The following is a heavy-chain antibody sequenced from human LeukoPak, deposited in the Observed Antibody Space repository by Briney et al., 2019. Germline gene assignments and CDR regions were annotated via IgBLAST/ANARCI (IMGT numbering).Heavy chain of an antibody. J-gene: IGHJ4*02. CDR1: GGSISSGSYY. V-gene: IGHV4-61*02. D-gene: IGHD3-16*01. Sequence: SETLSLTCTVSGGSISSGSYYWSWIRQPAGKGLEWIGRIYTSGSTNYNPSLKSRVTMSVDTSKNQFSLKLSSVTAADTAVYYCARDGGHGQLYYFGYWGQGTLVTVSS. CDR2: IYTSGST. CDR3: ARDGGHGQLYYFGY.